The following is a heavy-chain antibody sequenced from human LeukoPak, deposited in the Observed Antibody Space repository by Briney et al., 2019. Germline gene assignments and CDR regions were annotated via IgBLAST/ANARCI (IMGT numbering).Heavy chain of an antibody. V-gene: IGHV3-23*01. J-gene: IGHJ1*01. D-gene: IGHD2-2*03. CDR2: ISGSGGST. Sequence: GSLRLSCAASGFTFSSYAMSWVRQAPGKGLEWVSAISGSGGSTYYADSVKGRFTISRDNSKNTLYLQMNSLRAEDTAVYYCANRGAPGYCSSTSCYLYFQHWGQGTLVTVSS. CDR1: GFTFSSYA. CDR3: ANRGAPGYCSSTSCYLYFQH.